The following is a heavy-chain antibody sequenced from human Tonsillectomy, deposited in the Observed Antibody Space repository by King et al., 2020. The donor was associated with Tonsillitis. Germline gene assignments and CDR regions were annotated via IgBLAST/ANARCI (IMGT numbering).Heavy chain of an antibody. CDR1: GFTFSNSW. J-gene: IGHJ3*01. CDR3: AGGSSYLNAAFDV. Sequence: VQLVESGGNLVQPGGSLRLSCAASGFTFSNSWMNWVRQAPGKGLEWVATIKEDGTEQFFVDSVKGRFTISRDNAKNTLDLQMNSLRVEDTAVYFCAGGSSYLNAAFDVWGQGTMVTVSS. V-gene: IGHV3-7*01. D-gene: IGHD3-16*02. CDR2: IKEDGTEQ.